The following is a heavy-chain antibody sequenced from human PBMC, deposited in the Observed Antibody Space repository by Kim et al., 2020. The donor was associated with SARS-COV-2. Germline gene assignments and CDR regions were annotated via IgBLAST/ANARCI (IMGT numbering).Heavy chain of an antibody. CDR1: GFTFSSYA. J-gene: IGHJ3*02. V-gene: IGHV3-30*04. Sequence: GGSLRLSCAASGFTFSSYAMHWVRQAPGKGLEWVVVISYDGSNKYYADSVKGRFTISRDNSKNTLYLQMNSLRAEDTAVYYCAREGQWPGVAFDIWGQGT. CDR3: AREGQWPGVAFDI. D-gene: IGHD6-19*01. CDR2: ISYDGSNK.